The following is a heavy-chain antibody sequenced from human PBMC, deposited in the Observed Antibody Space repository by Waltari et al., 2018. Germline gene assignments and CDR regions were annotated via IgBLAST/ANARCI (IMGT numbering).Heavy chain of an antibody. CDR3: ARDPRNLGFDP. D-gene: IGHD1-1*01. V-gene: IGHV3-74*01. Sequence: EVQLVESGGGLVQPGGSLRLSCGASGFTFSNYWMYWVRQAPGKGLVWVSRINSDGPSRGYADSVKGRFTISRDNAKNTLYLQMNSLRAEDTAVYYCARDPRNLGFDPWGQGTLVTVSS. CDR1: GFTFSNYW. J-gene: IGHJ5*02. CDR2: INSDGPSR.